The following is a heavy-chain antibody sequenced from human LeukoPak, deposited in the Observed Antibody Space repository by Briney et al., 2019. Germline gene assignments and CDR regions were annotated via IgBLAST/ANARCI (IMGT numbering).Heavy chain of an antibody. CDR3: VRGGSYTFDP. Sequence: GGSLRLSCSASGFTLSHYWMTWVRQAPGKGLEWVASIKEDGSETSYVDSVKGRFTIFRNNAKNSVYLQMNSLGGEDTAVYYCVRGGSYTFDPWGQGILVTVSS. J-gene: IGHJ5*02. CDR1: GFTLSHYW. CDR2: IKEDGSET. V-gene: IGHV3-7*01. D-gene: IGHD1-26*01.